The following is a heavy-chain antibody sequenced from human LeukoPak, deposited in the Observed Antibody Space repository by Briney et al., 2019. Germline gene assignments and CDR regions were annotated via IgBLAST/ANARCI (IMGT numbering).Heavy chain of an antibody. CDR3: ARAPYCGGDCYSYYFDY. D-gene: IGHD2-21*02. J-gene: IGHJ4*02. Sequence: SETLSLTCAVYGGSFSGYYWSWIRQPPGKGLEWIGYIHYSGSTNYNPSLKSRVTISVDTSKNQFSLKLSSVTAADTAVYYCARAPYCGGDCYSYYFDYWGQGTLVTVSS. CDR1: GGSFSGYY. CDR2: IHYSGST. V-gene: IGHV4-59*01.